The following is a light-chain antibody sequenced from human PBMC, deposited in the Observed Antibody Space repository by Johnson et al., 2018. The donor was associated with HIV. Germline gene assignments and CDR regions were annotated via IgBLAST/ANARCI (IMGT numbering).Light chain of an antibody. V-gene: IGLV1-51*01. Sequence: QSVLTQPPSVSAAPGQKVTISCSGSSSNTGNNYVSWYQHLPGTAPKLLIYDNNKRPSGIPDRFSGSKSGTSATLGITGLQTGDEADYYCGTWDSSLSAFYVFGT. CDR2: DNN. CDR3: GTWDSSLSAFYV. CDR1: SSNTGNNY. J-gene: IGLJ1*01.